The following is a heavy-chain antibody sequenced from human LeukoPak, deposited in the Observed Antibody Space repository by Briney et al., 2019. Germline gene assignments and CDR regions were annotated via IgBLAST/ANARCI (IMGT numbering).Heavy chain of an antibody. Sequence: PSETLSLTCTVSSGSISSYYWSWIRQPAGKGLEWIGRIYTSGSTNYNPSLKSRVTMSVDTSKNQFSLKLSSVTAADTAVYYCASSPAYCGGDCSPLAFDYWGQGTLVTVSS. V-gene: IGHV4-4*07. CDR1: SGSISSYY. CDR3: ASSPAYCGGDCSPLAFDY. D-gene: IGHD2-21*01. J-gene: IGHJ4*02. CDR2: IYTSGST.